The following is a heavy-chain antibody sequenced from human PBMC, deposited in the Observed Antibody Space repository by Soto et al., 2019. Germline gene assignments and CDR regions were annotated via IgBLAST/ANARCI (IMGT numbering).Heavy chain of an antibody. J-gene: IGHJ6*03. CDR1: GGSISSGGYY. CDR3: ARKDSGYADYMDV. Sequence: QVQLQESGPGLVKPSQTLSLTCTVSGGSISSGGYYWSWSGQHPGKGLEWIGYIYYSGSTYYNPSLKSRVTMSVDTSENQFSLRLSSVTAADTAVYYCARKDSGYADYMDVWGKGTTVTVSS. V-gene: IGHV4-31*03. CDR2: IYYSGST. D-gene: IGHD5-12*01.